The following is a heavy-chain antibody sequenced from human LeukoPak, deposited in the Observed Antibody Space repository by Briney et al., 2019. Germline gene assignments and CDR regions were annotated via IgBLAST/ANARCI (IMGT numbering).Heavy chain of an antibody. D-gene: IGHD2-15*01. V-gene: IGHV3-23*01. J-gene: IGHJ5*02. CDR1: GFSFTTYS. Sequence: GGSLRLSCAASGFSFTTYSFSWVRQAPGKWLEWVSGISASGSDTYYADSVKGRFTISRDNSKNTLSLQMNSLRVEDTAIYYCAKDVRRCNGGCTWGQGTLVTVSS. CDR2: ISASGSDT. CDR3: AKDVRRCNGGCT.